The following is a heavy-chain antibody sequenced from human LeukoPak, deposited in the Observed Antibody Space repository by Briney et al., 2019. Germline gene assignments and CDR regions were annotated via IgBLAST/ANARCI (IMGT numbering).Heavy chain of an antibody. Sequence: PGGSLRLSCAASGFTVSSNYMSWVRQAPGKGLELVSVIYSGGRTHYADSVKGRFTISRDNSKNTLYLQMNSLRAEDTAVYYCASRQSGSSWFHGDFDYWGQGTLVTVSS. J-gene: IGHJ4*02. CDR1: GFTVSSNY. V-gene: IGHV3-66*02. CDR3: ASRQSGSSWFHGDFDY. CDR2: IYSGGRT. D-gene: IGHD6-13*01.